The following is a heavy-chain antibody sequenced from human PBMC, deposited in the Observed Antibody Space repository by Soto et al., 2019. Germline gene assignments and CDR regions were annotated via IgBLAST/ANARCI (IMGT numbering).Heavy chain of an antibody. CDR2: IYYSGTT. CDR3: ARHSPVDSWSGPRNWFDP. D-gene: IGHD3-3*01. J-gene: IGHJ5*02. V-gene: IGHV4-39*01. Sequence: SETLSLTCTVSGGSISRSTYFWGWLRQPPGKGLEWIGSIYYSGTTYYNPSLTSRVTISVDTSKNHFSLKVSSVTAADTAVYYCARHSPVDSWSGPRNWFDPWGQGTRVTVSS. CDR1: GGSISRSTYF.